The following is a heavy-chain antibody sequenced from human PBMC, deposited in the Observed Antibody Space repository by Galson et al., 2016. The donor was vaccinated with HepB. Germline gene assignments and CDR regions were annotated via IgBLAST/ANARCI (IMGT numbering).Heavy chain of an antibody. CDR2: DSMDGRRK. Sequence: SLRLSCAASGFTFSNYGMHWVRRPPGKGLEWVAADSMDGRRKFYADSVKGRFTISRDNSNNMLFLQMSSLRPDDTAVYYCAKRHEYCPAGGCSVDYGGQGTLVSVSS. V-gene: IGHV3-30*18. J-gene: IGHJ4*02. D-gene: IGHD2/OR15-2a*01. CDR1: GFTFSNYG. CDR3: AKRHEYCPAGGCSVDY.